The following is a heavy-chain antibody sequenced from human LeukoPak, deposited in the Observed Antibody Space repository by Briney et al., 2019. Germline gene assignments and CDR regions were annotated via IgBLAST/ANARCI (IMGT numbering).Heavy chain of an antibody. CDR3: ARDHGWFGGAAAAYYYMDV. D-gene: IGHD6-13*01. V-gene: IGHV1-46*01. Sequence: GASVTVSCKASGYTFTSYYMHWVRQAPGQGLEWMGIINPSGGSTSYAQKFQGRVTMTRDTSISTAYMELSRLRSDDTAVYYCARDHGWFGGAAAAYYYMDVWGKGTTVTVSS. CDR2: INPSGGST. CDR1: GYTFTSYY. J-gene: IGHJ6*03.